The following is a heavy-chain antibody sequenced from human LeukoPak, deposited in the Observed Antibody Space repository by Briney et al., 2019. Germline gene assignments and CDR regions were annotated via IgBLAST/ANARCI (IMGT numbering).Heavy chain of an antibody. V-gene: IGHV3-23*01. D-gene: IGHD1-26*01. CDR1: GFTFSSYA. J-gene: IGHJ6*02. CDR3: AKRELPHFYYYYGMDV. Sequence: GGSLRLSCAASGFTFSSYAMSWVRQAPGKGLEWVSAISGSGGGTYYADSVRGRFTISRDNSKNTLYLQMNSLRAEDTAVYYCAKRELPHFYYYYGMDVWGQGTTVTVSS. CDR2: ISGSGGGT.